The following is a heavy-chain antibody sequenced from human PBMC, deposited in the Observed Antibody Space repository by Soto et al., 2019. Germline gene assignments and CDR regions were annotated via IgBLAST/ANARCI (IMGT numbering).Heavy chain of an antibody. V-gene: IGHV3-33*01. CDR1: GFTFGSYG. Sequence: GVSLRLSKSASGFTFGSYGMHWVRQAPGKGLEWVAVIWYDGSNKYYADSVKGRFTISRDNSKNTLYLQMNSLRAEGTAVYYCARDKWELLRVASSTLDYWGQRT. CDR2: IWYDGSNK. J-gene: IGHJ4*02. D-gene: IGHD1-26*01. CDR3: ARDKWELLRVASSTLDY.